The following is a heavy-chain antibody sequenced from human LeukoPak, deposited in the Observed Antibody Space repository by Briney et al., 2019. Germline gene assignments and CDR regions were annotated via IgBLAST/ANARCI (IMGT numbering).Heavy chain of an antibody. CDR1: GFTFSDYD. V-gene: IGHV3-11*04. Sequence: PGGSLRLSCAVSGFTFSDYDMSWIRQPPGKGLEWVSYISSSGSTIYYADSVKGRFTISRDNAKNSLYLQMNRLRAEDTAVYYCARDAYSTSSLDYWGRGTLVTVSS. CDR2: ISSSGSTI. J-gene: IGHJ4*02. CDR3: ARDAYSTSSLDY. D-gene: IGHD6-6*01.